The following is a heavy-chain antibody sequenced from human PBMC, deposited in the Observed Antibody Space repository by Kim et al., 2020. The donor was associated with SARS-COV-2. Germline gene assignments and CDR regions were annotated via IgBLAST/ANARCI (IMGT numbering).Heavy chain of an antibody. J-gene: IGHJ5*02. CDR2: IYYSGST. Sequence: SETLSLTCTVSGGSISSYYWSWIRQPPGKGLEWIGYIYYSGSTNYNPSLKSRVTISVDTSKNQFSLKLSSVTAADTAVYYCARVGYCSSTSCRSSWFDPWGQGTLVTVSS. CDR1: GGSISSYY. CDR3: ARVGYCSSTSCRSSWFDP. D-gene: IGHD2-2*01. V-gene: IGHV4-59*13.